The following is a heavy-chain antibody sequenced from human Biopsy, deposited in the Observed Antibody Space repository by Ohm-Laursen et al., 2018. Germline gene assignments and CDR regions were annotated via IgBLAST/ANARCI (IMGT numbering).Heavy chain of an antibody. Sequence: TLSFTCTVSGGSLSGYFWSWIRQPPGKGLEWIGHNQNSGSTNYNPSLKSRVTISADTSKNQFSLKLSSVTAADTAMYYCARGRGWGNTYFRSFDYWGQGTLVTVSS. CDR3: ARGRGWGNTYFRSFDY. V-gene: IGHV4-59*01. CDR1: GGSLSGYF. CDR2: NQNSGST. D-gene: IGHD3-9*01. J-gene: IGHJ4*02.